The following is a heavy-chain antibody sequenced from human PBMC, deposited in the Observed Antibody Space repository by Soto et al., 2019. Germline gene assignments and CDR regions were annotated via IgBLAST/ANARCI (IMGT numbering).Heavy chain of an antibody. V-gene: IGHV3-48*02. Sequence: GESLKISCAASGFTFSSYSMNWVRQAPGKGLEWVSYISSSSSTIYYADYVKGRFTISRDNAKNSLYLQMNSLRDEDTAVYYCAGSVADYFDYWGQGTLVTVSS. CDR3: AGSVADYFDY. J-gene: IGHJ4*02. D-gene: IGHD6-19*01. CDR2: ISSSSSTI. CDR1: GFTFSSYS.